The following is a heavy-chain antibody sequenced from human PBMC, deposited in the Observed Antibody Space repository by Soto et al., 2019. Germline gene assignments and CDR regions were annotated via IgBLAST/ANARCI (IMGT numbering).Heavy chain of an antibody. Sequence: PSETLSLTCAVSGGSISSGGYSWSWIRQPPGKGLEWIGYIYHSGSTYYNPSLKSRVTISVDRSKNQFSLKLSSVTAADTAVYYCARNRSFDIWGQGTMVTVSS. J-gene: IGHJ3*02. CDR3: ARNRSFDI. V-gene: IGHV4-30-2*01. CDR2: IYHSGST. CDR1: GGSISSGGYS.